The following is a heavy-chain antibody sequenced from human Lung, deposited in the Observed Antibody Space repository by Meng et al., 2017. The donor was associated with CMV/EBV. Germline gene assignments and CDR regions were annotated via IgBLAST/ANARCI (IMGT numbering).Heavy chain of an antibody. Sequence: FSNYGISWVRQAPGQGLEWMGWINVCNGRSTYAQKFMARVTMTTAISSRTAHMELGSLTSDDTATYFCARERGYCSSIDCYKDGMDVWGQGTTVTVSS. V-gene: IGHV1-18*01. CDR1: FSNYG. D-gene: IGHD2-2*01. CDR3: ARERGYCSSIDCYKDGMDV. J-gene: IGHJ6*02. CDR2: INVCNGRS.